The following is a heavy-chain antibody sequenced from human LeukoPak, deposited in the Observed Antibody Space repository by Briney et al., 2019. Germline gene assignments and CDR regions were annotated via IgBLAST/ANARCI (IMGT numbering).Heavy chain of an antibody. V-gene: IGHV1-18*01. CDR2: ISAYNGNT. Sequence: ASVKVSCKASGYTFTSYVISWVRQAPGQGLEWMGWISAYNGNTNYAQKLQGRVTMTTDTSTSTAYMELRSLRSDDTAVYYCARWYSSSWSQYYYYYYGMDVWGQGTTVTVSS. D-gene: IGHD6-13*01. J-gene: IGHJ6*02. CDR1: GYTFTSYV. CDR3: ARWYSSSWSQYYYYYYGMDV.